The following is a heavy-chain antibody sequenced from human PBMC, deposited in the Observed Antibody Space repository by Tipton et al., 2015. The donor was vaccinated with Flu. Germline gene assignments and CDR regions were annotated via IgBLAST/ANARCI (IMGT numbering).Heavy chain of an antibody. CDR3: ARTEVGELLYGMDV. CDR2: IYTSGST. D-gene: IGHD3-10*01. Sequence: TLSLTCTVSGGSISSYYWSWIRQPAGKGLEWIGRIYTSGSTNYNPSLKSRVTMSVDTSKNQFSLKLRSVTAADTAVYYCARTEVGELLYGMDVWGQGTTVTVSS. J-gene: IGHJ6*02. V-gene: IGHV4-4*07. CDR1: GGSISSYY.